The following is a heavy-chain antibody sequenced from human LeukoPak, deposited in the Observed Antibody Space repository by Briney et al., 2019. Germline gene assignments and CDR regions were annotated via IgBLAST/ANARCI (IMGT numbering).Heavy chain of an antibody. V-gene: IGHV3-30*02. CDR3: AKEGEFDKLFFDY. Sequence: GGSLRLSCAASGFTFSSYGMHWVRQAPGKGLEWVTYIRYDGSNKYYADSLKGRFTISRDNSKNTLYVQITSLRAEDTALYYCAKEGEFDKLFFDYWGQGTLVTVSS. CDR2: IRYDGSNK. J-gene: IGHJ4*02. CDR1: GFTFSSYG. D-gene: IGHD3-9*01.